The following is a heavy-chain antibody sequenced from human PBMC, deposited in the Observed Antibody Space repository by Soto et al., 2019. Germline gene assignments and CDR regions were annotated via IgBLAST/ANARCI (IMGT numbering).Heavy chain of an antibody. CDR2: IYPGDSDT. CDR3: ARSGSAAGSTYYYYYGMDV. D-gene: IGHD6-13*01. J-gene: IGHJ6*02. CDR1: GYSFTSYW. Sequence: PGESLKISCKGSGYSFTSYWIGWVRQMPGKGLEWMGIIYPGDSDTRYSPSFQGQVTISADKSISTAYLQWSSLKASDTAMYYCARSGSAAGSTYYYYYGMDVWGQGTTVTVSS. V-gene: IGHV5-51*01.